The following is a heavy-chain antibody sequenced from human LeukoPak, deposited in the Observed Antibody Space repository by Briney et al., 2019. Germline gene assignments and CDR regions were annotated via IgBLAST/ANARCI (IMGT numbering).Heavy chain of an antibody. CDR3: AGLRWN. CDR1: GFSFDDYY. V-gene: IGHV3-11*04. J-gene: IGHJ4*02. D-gene: IGHD5-24*01. CDR2: ISSSGSRI. Sequence: KTGGSLRLSCVASGFSFDDYYMTWIRQAGGKGLEWVADISSSGSRINYGESVKGRFTISRDNDRNSLDLQMNSLRAEDTAVYYCAGLRWNWGQGTLVTVSS.